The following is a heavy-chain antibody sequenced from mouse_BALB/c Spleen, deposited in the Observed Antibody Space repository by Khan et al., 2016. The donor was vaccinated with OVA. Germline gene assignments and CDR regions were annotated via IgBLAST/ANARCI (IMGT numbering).Heavy chain of an antibody. V-gene: IGHV5-6*01. CDR3: ARQPGYYEESAMDY. CDR1: GFTFSSYG. D-gene: IGHD2-3*01. CDR2: ISSGGSYT. J-gene: IGHJ4*01. Sequence: IQLVQSGGDLVKPGGSLKLSCVASGFTFSSYGMSWVRQTPDKRLEWVATISSGGSYTYYPDSLKGRFTISRDNAKNTLYLQMSSLKSEDTAMYYCARQPGYYEESAMDYWGQGTSVTVSS.